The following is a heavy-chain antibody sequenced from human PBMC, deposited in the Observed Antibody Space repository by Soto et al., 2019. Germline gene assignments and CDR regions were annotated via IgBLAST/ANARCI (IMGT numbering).Heavy chain of an antibody. J-gene: IGHJ5*02. CDR3: ARVTYCSSTSCLTPWFDP. D-gene: IGHD2-2*01. CDR1: GGSISSGGYY. V-gene: IGHV4-31*03. Sequence: SETLSLTCTVSGGSISSGGYYWSWIRQHPGKGLEWIGYIYYSGSTYYNPSLKSRVTISVDTSKNQFSLKLSSVTAADTAVYYCARVTYCSSTSCLTPWFDPWGQGTLVTVSS. CDR2: IYYSGST.